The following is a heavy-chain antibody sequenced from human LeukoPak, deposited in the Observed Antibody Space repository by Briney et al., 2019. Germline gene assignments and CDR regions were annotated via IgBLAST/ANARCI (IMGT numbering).Heavy chain of an antibody. D-gene: IGHD3-3*01. CDR1: GGSISSYY. CDR3: AGTYYDFWSGYSRGYYFDY. Sequence: PSETLSLTCIVSGGSISSYYWSWIRQPPGKELEWIGYISYSGSTNYNPSLKSRVTISVDTSKNQFSLKLSSVTAADTAVYYCAGTYYDFWSGYSRGYYFDYWGQGTLVTVSS. CDR2: ISYSGST. V-gene: IGHV4-59*01. J-gene: IGHJ4*02.